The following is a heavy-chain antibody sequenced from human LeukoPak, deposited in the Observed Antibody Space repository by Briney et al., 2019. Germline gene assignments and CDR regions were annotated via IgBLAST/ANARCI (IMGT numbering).Heavy chain of an antibody. V-gene: IGHV1-2*02. CDR1: GYTFTGYY. CDR2: INPNSGGT. CDR3: ARGHPWNRVAATLGSRYSMDV. J-gene: IGHJ6*03. D-gene: IGHD2-15*01. Sequence: ASVKVSCKASGYTFTGYYMHWVRQAPGQGLEWMGWINPNSGGTNYVQKFQGRVTMTRDTSISTAYMEPSRLRSDDTAVYYCARGHPWNRVAATLGSRYSMDVWGKGTTVTISS.